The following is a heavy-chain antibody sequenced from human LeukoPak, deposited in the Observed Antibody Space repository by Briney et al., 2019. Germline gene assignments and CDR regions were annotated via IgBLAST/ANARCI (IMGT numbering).Heavy chain of an antibody. CDR1: GGSISSGGYY. V-gene: IGHV4-30-2*01. CDR3: ARDATVDAFDI. Sequence: SQTLSLTCTVSGGSISSGGYYWSWIRQPPGKGLEWIGYIYHSGSTYYNPSLRSRVTISVDRSKNQFSLKLSSVTAADTAVYYCARDATVDAFDIWGQGTMVTVSS. D-gene: IGHD4-17*01. J-gene: IGHJ3*02. CDR2: IYHSGST.